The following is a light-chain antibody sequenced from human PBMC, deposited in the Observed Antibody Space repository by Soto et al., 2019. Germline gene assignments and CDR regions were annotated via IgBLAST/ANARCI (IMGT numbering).Light chain of an antibody. J-gene: IGKJ4*01. V-gene: IGKV1-5*03. CDR2: KAS. Sequence: DIQMTQSPSTLSASVGDRVTITCRASQSISSWLAWYQQKPGKAPKLLIYKASSLESGVTSRFSGSRYGTEFTLTISSLQSDDSETYYCQQYSTFSLTFGGGTKVEIK. CDR3: QQYSTFSLT. CDR1: QSISSW.